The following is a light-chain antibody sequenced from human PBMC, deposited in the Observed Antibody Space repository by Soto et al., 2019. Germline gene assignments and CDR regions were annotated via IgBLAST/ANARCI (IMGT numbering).Light chain of an antibody. V-gene: IGKV1-5*01. CDR2: DAS. CDR1: RSIGDW. J-gene: IGKJ1*01. CDR3: QQYSSYLVT. Sequence: DIEMTQSPSTQSASVGDRVSFTCRASRSIGDWLAWFQQKPGKAPQLLIYDASNLESGVPSRFSGSKTRTEFTLTISSLQPDDFATYYCQQYSSYLVTFGQGTKVEIK.